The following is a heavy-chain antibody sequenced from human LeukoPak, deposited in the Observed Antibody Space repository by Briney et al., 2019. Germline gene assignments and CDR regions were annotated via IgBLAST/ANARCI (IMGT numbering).Heavy chain of an antibody. CDR1: GGSISGHY. J-gene: IGHJ6*02. CDR2: IHYSGRP. D-gene: IGHD3-3*01. CDR3: ARFGVDYDMGV. V-gene: IGHV4-59*11. Sequence: PSETLSLTCPLSGGSISGHYWTWIRQPPGKGLEWIGQIHYSGRPDYNPSLKSRITLSVDTSKNQISLKLSSVTAADTAVYYCARFGVDYDMGVWGQGTTVTVSS.